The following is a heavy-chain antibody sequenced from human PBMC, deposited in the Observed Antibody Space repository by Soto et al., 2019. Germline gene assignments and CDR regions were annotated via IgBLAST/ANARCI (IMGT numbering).Heavy chain of an antibody. CDR3: AREGGGAESHYYYYGMDV. CDR1: GYTFTSYY. V-gene: IGHV1-46*01. J-gene: IGHJ6*02. CDR2: INPSGGST. D-gene: IGHD3-16*01. Sequence: GASVKVSCKASGYTFTSYYMHWVRQAPGQGLEWMGIINPSGGSTSYAQKFQGRVTMTRDTSTSTVYMELSSLRSEDTAVYYCAREGGGAESHYYYYGMDVWGQGTTVTVSS.